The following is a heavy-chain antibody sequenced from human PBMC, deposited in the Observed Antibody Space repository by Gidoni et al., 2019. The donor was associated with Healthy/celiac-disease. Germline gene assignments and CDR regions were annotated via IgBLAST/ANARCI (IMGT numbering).Heavy chain of an antibody. CDR2: ISSSSSYI. V-gene: IGHV3-21*01. CDR3: ARGEAYNDVGCFDY. CDR1: GFTFSTYG. J-gene: IGHJ4*02. D-gene: IGHD1-1*01. Sequence: EVQLVESGGGLVTPGGSLRLSCAASGFTFSTYGMNWVRQAPGKGLEWVSSISSSSSYIYYADSMKGRFTVSRDNAKNSLYLQMNSLGAEDTAVYYCARGEAYNDVGCFDYWGQGTLVTVSS.